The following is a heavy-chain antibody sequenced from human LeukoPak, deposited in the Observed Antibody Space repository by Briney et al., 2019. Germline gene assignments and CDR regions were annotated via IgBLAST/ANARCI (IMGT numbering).Heavy chain of an antibody. CDR3: AKGPVSGSRSPLDY. J-gene: IGHJ4*02. V-gene: IGHV3-30*18. CDR2: ISYDGSNK. D-gene: IGHD1-26*01. Sequence: PGGSLRLSCAASGFTFFSYGMHWVRQAPGKGLEWVAGISYDGSNKYYVDSVKGRFTISRDNSKNTLYLEMISPRIEDTAVYYCAKGPVSGSRSPLDYWGQGTLVTVSS. CDR1: GFTFFSYG.